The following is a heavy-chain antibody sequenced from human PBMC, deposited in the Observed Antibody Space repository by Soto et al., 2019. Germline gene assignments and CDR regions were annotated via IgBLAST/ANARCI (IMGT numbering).Heavy chain of an antibody. CDR1: GFTFSSYG. CDR2: ISYDGGNK. V-gene: IGHV3-30*03. J-gene: IGHJ5*02. D-gene: IGHD1-26*01. CDR3: ASPGAIVGANTYNWFDP. Sequence: RLSCAASGFTFSSYGMHWVRQAPGKGLEWVAVISYDGGNKYYADSVKGRFTISRDNSKNTLYLQMNSLRAEGTAVYYCASPGAIVGANTYNWFDPWGQGTLVTV.